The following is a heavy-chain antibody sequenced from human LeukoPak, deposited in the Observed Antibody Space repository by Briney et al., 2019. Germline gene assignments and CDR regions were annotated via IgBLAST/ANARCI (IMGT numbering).Heavy chain of an antibody. D-gene: IGHD1-1*01. Sequence: GGSLRLSCAASGFTFNRYEMNWVRQAPGKGREWVSYIITMVSTILYADSVKERLTITRDNAKHTLYLQMNSVRAEDTAVYYCARGGQLWGQATLVTVSS. CDR3: ARGGQL. CDR2: IITMVSTI. J-gene: IGHJ4*02. V-gene: IGHV3-48*03. CDR1: GFTFNRYE.